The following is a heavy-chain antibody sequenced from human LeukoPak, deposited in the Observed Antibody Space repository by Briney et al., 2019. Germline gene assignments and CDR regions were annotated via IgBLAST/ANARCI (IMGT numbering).Heavy chain of an antibody. CDR3: AREVRGVIITTYYYYGMDV. V-gene: IGHV4-30-4*01. CDR2: IYYSGST. D-gene: IGHD3-10*01. Sequence: PSETLSLTCTVSGGPISSGDYYWSWIRQPPGKGLEWIGYIYYSGSTYYNPSLKSRVTISVDTSKNQFSLKLSSVTAADTAVYYCAREVRGVIITTYYYYGMDVWGQGTTVTVSS. J-gene: IGHJ6*02. CDR1: GGPISSGDYY.